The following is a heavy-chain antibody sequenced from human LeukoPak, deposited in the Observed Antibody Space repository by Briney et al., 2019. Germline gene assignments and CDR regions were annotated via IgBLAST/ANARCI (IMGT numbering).Heavy chain of an antibody. J-gene: IGHJ3*02. CDR2: IYSGGST. Sequence: GGSLRLSCAASGFTFSSYVMSWVRQAPGKGLEWVSVIYSGGSTYYADSVKGRLTISRDNSKNTLYLQMNSLRAEDTAVYYCARGIRLQLWIRDAFDIWGQGTMVTVSS. V-gene: IGHV3-53*01. CDR3: ARGIRLQLWIRDAFDI. CDR1: GFTFSSYV. D-gene: IGHD5-18*01.